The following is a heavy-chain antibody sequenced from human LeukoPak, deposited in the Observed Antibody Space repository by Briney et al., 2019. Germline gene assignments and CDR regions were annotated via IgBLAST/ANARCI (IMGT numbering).Heavy chain of an antibody. CDR1: GGSFSGYY. Sequence: SETLSLTCAVYGGSFSGYYWSWIRQPPGKGLEWIGEINHSGSTNYNPSLKSRVTISVDTSKNQFSLKLSSVTAADTAVYYCARRYSSGWSPRFDPWGQGILVTVSS. J-gene: IGHJ5*02. CDR2: INHSGST. CDR3: ARRYSSGWSPRFDP. D-gene: IGHD6-19*01. V-gene: IGHV4-34*01.